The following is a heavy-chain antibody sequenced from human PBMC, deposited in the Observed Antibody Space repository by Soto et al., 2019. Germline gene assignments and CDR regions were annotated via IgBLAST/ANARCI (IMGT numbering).Heavy chain of an antibody. V-gene: IGHV3-74*01. CDR3: VRTSLVVAAATREDY. CDR1: GFTFSSSW. Sequence: GGSLRHSCAASGFTFSSSWMHWVRHAPGKGQVRVSRINSEGNSTSYADSVKGRITISRNNAKNILYLQMNILLAEDTAVYYCVRTSLVVAAATREDYWGQGT. J-gene: IGHJ4*02. CDR2: INSEGNST. D-gene: IGHD2-15*01.